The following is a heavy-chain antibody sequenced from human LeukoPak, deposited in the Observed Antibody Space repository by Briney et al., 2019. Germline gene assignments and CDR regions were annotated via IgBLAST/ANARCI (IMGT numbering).Heavy chain of an antibody. CDR1: GGTFSSYA. D-gene: IGHD4-23*01. Sequence: SVKVSCKASGGTFSSYAISWVRQAPGQGLEWMGGIIPIFGTANYAQKFQGRVTITADESTSTGYMELSSLRSEDTAVYYCARTVVTRRGYYYYYGMDVWGQGTTVTVSS. J-gene: IGHJ6*02. CDR2: IIPIFGTA. CDR3: ARTVVTRRGYYYYYGMDV. V-gene: IGHV1-69*13.